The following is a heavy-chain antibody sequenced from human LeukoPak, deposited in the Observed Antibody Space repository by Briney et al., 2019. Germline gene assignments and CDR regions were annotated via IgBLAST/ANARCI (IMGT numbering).Heavy chain of an antibody. CDR2: ISYSGNT. CDR3: ASTNCNSNSCFGANWFDP. V-gene: IGHV4-30-4*08. J-gene: IGHJ5*02. Sequence: SQTLSLTCTVSGGAISSGDYYWSWIRQPPGGGLEWIGYISYSGNTYYNPSLKSRVTISLDTSKSQFSLKLSSVTAADTAVYFCASTNCNSNSCFGANWFDPWGQGTLVTVSS. CDR1: GGAISSGDYY. D-gene: IGHD2-2*01.